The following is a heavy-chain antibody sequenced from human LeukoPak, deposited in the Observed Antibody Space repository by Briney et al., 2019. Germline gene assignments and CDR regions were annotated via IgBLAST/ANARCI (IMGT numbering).Heavy chain of an antibody. CDR2: VSSSGTNT. J-gene: IGHJ4*02. D-gene: IGHD1-14*01. CDR1: EFLFSSYA. CDR3: AKDRFGYNNSPGEIDY. V-gene: IGHV3-23*01. Sequence: GGSLRLSCAASEFLFSSYAMSWVRQAPGRGLEWVSSVSSSGTNTYYADSVKGRFTTSRDNSKDTLYLQMNSLRAEDTAVYYCAKDRFGYNNSPGEIDYWGQGTLVTVSS.